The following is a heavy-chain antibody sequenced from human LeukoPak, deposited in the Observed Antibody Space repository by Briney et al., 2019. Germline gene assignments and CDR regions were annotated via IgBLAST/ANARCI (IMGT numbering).Heavy chain of an antibody. CDR3: ARDPRDYGGRGPDY. CDR2: ISSSSTI. D-gene: IGHD4-23*01. J-gene: IGHJ4*02. Sequence: GGSLRLSCAASGFTFSSYSMNWVRQAPGKGLEWVSYISSSSTIYYADSVKGRFTISRDNAKNSLYLQMNSLRAEDTAVYYCARDPRDYGGRGPDYWGQGTLVTVSS. CDR1: GFTFSSYS. V-gene: IGHV3-48*04.